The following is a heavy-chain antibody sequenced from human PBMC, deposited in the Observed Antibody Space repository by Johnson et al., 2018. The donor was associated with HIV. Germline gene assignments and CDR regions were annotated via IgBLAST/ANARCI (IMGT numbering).Heavy chain of an antibody. CDR2: IFSDGTT. CDR3: ARGPGGGEDALDI. V-gene: IGHV3-33*08. Sequence: QVQLVESGGGVVQPGRSLRLSCAASGFTFSSYGMHWVRQAPGKGLEWVAVIFSDGTTYYAGSVKGRFTISRDNSKNTLYLQMNSLRAEDTAVYYCARGPGGGEDALDILGQGTMVTVSS. J-gene: IGHJ3*02. CDR1: GFTFSSYG. D-gene: IGHD3-16*01.